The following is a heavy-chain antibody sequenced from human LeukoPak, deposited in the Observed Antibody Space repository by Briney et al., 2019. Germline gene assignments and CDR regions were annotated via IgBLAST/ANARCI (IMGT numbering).Heavy chain of an antibody. CDR2: INHSGST. CDR1: GGSFSGYY. CDR3: ARGGDGDYVVRY. V-gene: IGHV4-34*01. Sequence: SETLSLTCAVYGGSFSGYYWSWIRQPPGKGLEWIGEINHSGSTNYNPSLKSRVTISVDTSKNQFSLKLSSVTAGDTAVYYCARGGDGDYVVRYWGQGTLVTVSS. D-gene: IGHD4-17*01. J-gene: IGHJ4*02.